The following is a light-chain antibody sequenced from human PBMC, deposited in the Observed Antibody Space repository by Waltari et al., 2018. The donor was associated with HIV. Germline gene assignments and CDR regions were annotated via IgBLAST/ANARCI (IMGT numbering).Light chain of an antibody. V-gene: IGKV1-6*02. J-gene: IGKJ2*01. CDR3: LHDYIFPYT. Sequence: AIQMTQSPSSLSASIGDRVTTTCRASQGIGKDLSWYQQKPGKAPNLLIYAASILQSGVSSRFSGAGSATDFTLTISNLQPEDFATYFCLHDYIFPYTFGPGTKLEI. CDR1: QGIGKD. CDR2: AAS.